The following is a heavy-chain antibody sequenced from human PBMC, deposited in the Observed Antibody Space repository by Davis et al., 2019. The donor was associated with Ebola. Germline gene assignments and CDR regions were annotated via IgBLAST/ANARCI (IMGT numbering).Heavy chain of an antibody. V-gene: IGHV4-59*01. CDR1: GGSINTYF. J-gene: IGHJ6*02. D-gene: IGHD4-17*01. CDR2: IHYIGNT. CDR3: ARGNYGDYIVLYYYNMDV. Sequence: AGSLRLSCTVSGGSINTYFWSWIWQPPGKGLEWIGNIHYIGNTNYNPSLKSRVTMSVDTSKNQFSLKLSSVTAADTAVYYCARGNYGDYIVLYYYNMDVWGQGTTVTVSS.